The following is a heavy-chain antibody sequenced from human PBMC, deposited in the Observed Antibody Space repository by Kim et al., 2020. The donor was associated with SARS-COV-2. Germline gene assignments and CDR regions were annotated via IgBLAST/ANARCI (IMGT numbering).Heavy chain of an antibody. V-gene: IGHV5-51*01. CDR2: IYPSDSDT. J-gene: IGHJ4*02. D-gene: IGHD5-12*01. Sequence: GESLKISCKASGYSFPIYWIGWVRQMPVKGLEWMGLIYPSDSDTRYSPSFQGQVTISVDKSINTAYLQWTSLKASDSAIYYCARRAPWGYEPYYFDYWGQGTLVTVSS. CDR3: ARRAPWGYEPYYFDY. CDR1: GYSFPIYW.